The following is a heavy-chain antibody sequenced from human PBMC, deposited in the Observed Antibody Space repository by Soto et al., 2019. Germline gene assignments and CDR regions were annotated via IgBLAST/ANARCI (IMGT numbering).Heavy chain of an antibody. D-gene: IGHD3-9*01. J-gene: IGHJ4*02. Sequence: GASVKVSCKASGYTFTSYGISWVRQAPGQGLEWMGWISAYNGNTNFAQKLQGRVTMTTDASTSTAYMELRSLRSDDTAVYYCARDYEDILTGYELDYWGQGTLVTVSS. V-gene: IGHV1-18*01. CDR3: ARDYEDILTGYELDY. CDR2: ISAYNGNT. CDR1: GYTFTSYG.